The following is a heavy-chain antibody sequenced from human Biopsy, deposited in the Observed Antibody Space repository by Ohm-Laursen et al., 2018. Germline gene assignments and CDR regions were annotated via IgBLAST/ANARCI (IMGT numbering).Heavy chain of an antibody. CDR2: IYWNNDR. CDR3: AHKEGIHFDWLSRRGFDP. J-gene: IGHJ5*02. D-gene: IGHD3-9*01. CDR1: GFSLSTSLEG. Sequence: TQTLTLTCSFSGFSLSTSLEGVGWIPQPPGKALGGLAFIYWNNDRRYNPSLRSRLTITKDTSKIQVVLTMTNMDPVDTATYYCAHKEGIHFDWLSRRGFDPFGQGILVTVSS. V-gene: IGHV2-5*01.